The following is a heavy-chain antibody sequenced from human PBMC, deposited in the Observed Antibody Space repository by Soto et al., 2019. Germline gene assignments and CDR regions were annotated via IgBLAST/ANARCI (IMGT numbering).Heavy chain of an antibody. V-gene: IGHV3-74*01. Sequence: EVQLMESGGGLVQPGGSLRLSCAASGFTFSSYWMHWVRQAPGKGLVWVSRINSDVSSTTYADSVKGRFTISRDNAKNTLYLQMNSLRAEDTAVYYCVRGEGGWETYWGQGTLVTVSS. CDR1: GFTFSSYW. CDR2: INSDVSST. CDR3: VRGEGGWETY. J-gene: IGHJ4*02. D-gene: IGHD6-19*01.